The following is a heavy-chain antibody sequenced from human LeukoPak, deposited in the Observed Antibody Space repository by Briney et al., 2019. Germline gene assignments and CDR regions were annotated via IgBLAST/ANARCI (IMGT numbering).Heavy chain of an antibody. CDR2: IYYSGST. CDR3: ARHVFVRASGRNRCHYFYYGMDV. Sequence: SETLSLTCTVSGGSISSSSYYWGWIRQPPGKGLEWIGSIYYSGSTYYNPSLKSRVTISVDTSKNQFSLKLSSVTAADTAVYYCARHVFVRASGRNRCHYFYYGMDVWGQGTTVTVSS. J-gene: IGHJ6*02. D-gene: IGHD3-10*01. V-gene: IGHV4-39*01. CDR1: GGSISSSSYY.